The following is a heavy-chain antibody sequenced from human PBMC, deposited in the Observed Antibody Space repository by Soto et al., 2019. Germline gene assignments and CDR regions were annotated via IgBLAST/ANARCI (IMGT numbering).Heavy chain of an antibody. D-gene: IGHD7-27*01. Sequence: GGSLRLSCAASGFTFSIFAMSWVRQSPGKGLEWVSTISGSGGSTYYADAVKGRFTISRDNSMGTLYLQMKGLRVEDTAIYYCAKEVSLGSTVDLGYWGQGALVTVSS. CDR2: ISGSGGST. J-gene: IGHJ4*02. CDR1: GFTFSIFA. V-gene: IGHV3-23*01. CDR3: AKEVSLGSTVDLGY.